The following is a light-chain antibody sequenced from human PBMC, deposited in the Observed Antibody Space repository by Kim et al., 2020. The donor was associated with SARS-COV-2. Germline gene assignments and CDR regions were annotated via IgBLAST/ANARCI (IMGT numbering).Light chain of an antibody. Sequence: INILLNWFQQKPGEAPKLLISDASSLETGLPSRFSGSGSGTHFTFTISSLQPGDVATYYCQQFDTVPLTFGGGTKVEI. CDR3: QQFDTVPLT. J-gene: IGKJ4*01. CDR2: DAS. CDR1: INIL. V-gene: IGKV1-33*01.